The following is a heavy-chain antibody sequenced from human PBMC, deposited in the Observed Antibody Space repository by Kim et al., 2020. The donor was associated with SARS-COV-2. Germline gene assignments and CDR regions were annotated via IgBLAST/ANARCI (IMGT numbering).Heavy chain of an antibody. CDR2: IKSKTDGGTT. Sequence: GGSLRLSCAASGFTFSNAWMSWVRQAPGKGLEWVGRIKSKTDGGTTDYAAPVKGRFTISRDDSKNTLYLQMNSLKTEDTAVYYCTTGGGYCTNGVCYRWRYSSSWYFWGQGTLVTVSS. J-gene: IGHJ4*02. CDR1: GFTFSNAW. CDR3: TTGGGYCTNGVCYRWRYSSSWYF. D-gene: IGHD2-8*01. V-gene: IGHV3-15*01.